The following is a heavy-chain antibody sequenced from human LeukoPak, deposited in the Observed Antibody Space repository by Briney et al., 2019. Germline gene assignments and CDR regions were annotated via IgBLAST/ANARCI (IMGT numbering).Heavy chain of an antibody. J-gene: IGHJ4*02. D-gene: IGHD5-12*01. CDR3: ASEDEYWGYSGYYSDY. Sequence: GGSPRLSRAAPGFTLNSYEMNWVRQAPGEGPEWVSYISSSSRTIYHADPVKVRFTISRDNAKNSLYLQMNSLRAEDTAVYYCASEDEYWGYSGYYSDYWGQGTLVTVSS. CDR1: GFTLNSYE. V-gene: IGHV3-48*01. CDR2: ISSSSRTI.